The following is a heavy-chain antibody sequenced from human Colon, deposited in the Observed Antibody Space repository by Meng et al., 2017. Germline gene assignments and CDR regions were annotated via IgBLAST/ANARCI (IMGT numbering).Heavy chain of an antibody. Sequence: QVPLQAAGTGLVKPSETLSLTCAVFGGSISRSDWWSWVRQPPGKGLEWIGETSHSGSTNYSPSLKSRVTISLDKSKNQLSLKLNSVTAADTAVYYCASSDYYRSDYWGQGTLVTVSS. J-gene: IGHJ4*02. D-gene: IGHD3-22*01. CDR1: GGSISRSDW. V-gene: IGHV4-4*02. CDR2: TSHSGST. CDR3: ASSDYYRSDY.